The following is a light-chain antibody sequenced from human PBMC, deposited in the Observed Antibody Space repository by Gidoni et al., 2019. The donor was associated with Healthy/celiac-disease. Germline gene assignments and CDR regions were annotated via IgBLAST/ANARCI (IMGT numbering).Light chain of an antibody. CDR1: QSVSSSY. V-gene: IGKV3-20*01. J-gene: IGKJ1*01. CDR3: QQYGSSPWT. CDR2: GAY. Sequence: EIVLTQSPGTLSLSPGARATLSCRASQSVSSSYLAWYQQKPGQAPRLLIFGAYNRATGIPDRFSGSGSGTDFTLTISRLEPEDFAVYYCQQYGSSPWTFGQGTRVEIK.